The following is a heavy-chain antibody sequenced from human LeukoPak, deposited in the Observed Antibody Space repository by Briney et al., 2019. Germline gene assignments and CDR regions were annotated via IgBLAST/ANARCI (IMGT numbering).Heavy chain of an antibody. CDR1: GGSISSYY. J-gene: IGHJ4*02. CDR2: IYYSGTT. D-gene: IGHD1-26*01. Sequence: SETLSLTCTVSGGSISSYYWSWIRQPPGKGLEWIGYIYYSGTTNYNPYLKSRVTISVDTSKNQFSLKLSSVTAADTAMYYCVKSGGYGLIDYWGQGTLVTVSS. V-gene: IGHV4-59*12. CDR3: VKSGGYGLIDY.